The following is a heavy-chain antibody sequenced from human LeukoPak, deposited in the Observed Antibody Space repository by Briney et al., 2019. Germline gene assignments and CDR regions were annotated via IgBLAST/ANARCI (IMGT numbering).Heavy chain of an antibody. D-gene: IGHD4-17*01. CDR1: GGSFSGYY. V-gene: IGHV4-34*01. Sequence: PSETLSLTCAVYGGSFSGYYWSWIRQPPGKGLEWIGQINHSGSTYYNPSLKSRVTISVDTSKNQFSLKLSSVTAADTAVYYCARDRYGDYGFQQAFDIWGQGTMVTVSS. J-gene: IGHJ3*02. CDR3: ARDRYGDYGFQQAFDI. CDR2: INHSGST.